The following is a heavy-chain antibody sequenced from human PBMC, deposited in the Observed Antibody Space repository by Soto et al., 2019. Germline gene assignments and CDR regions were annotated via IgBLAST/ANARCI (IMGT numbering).Heavy chain of an antibody. D-gene: IGHD6-19*01. V-gene: IGHV3-30*18. CDR2: ISYDGSNT. Sequence: GGSLRLSCVASGFTFSSYGMHWVRQAPGKGLEWVAIISYDGSNTHYADSVKGRFTISRDSSKNTVSLEMTSLRAEDTAVYYCAKGGRQWLVTSDFNYWGQGALVTVSS. J-gene: IGHJ4*02. CDR1: GFTFSSYG. CDR3: AKGGRQWLVTSDFNY.